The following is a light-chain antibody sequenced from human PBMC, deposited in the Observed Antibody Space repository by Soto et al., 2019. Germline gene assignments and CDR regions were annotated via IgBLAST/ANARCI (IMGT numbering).Light chain of an antibody. Sequence: QSVLTQPPSVSGAPGQRVTISCTGSSSNIGAGYDVHWYQQLPGTAPKLLIYGNSNRPSGVPDRFSGSKSGTSASLAITGLQSEDAAEYYCQSYDSSLKSVVFGGGTQLTVL. CDR2: GNS. V-gene: IGLV1-40*01. CDR3: QSYDSSLKSVV. J-gene: IGLJ2*01. CDR1: SSNIGAGYD.